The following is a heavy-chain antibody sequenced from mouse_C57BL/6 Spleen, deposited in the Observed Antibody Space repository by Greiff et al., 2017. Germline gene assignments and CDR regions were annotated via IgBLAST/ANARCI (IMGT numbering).Heavy chain of an antibody. CDR3: ARDYYGSRSWLAY. V-gene: IGHV1-50*01. CDR2: IDPSDSYT. CDR1: GYTFTSYW. Sequence: VQLQQPGAELVKPGASVKLSCKASGYTFTSYWMQWVKQRPGQGLEWIGEIDPSDSYTNYNQKFKGKATLTVDTSSSTAYMQLSSLTSEDSAVYYCARDYYGSRSWLAYWGQGTLVTVSA. J-gene: IGHJ3*01. D-gene: IGHD1-1*01.